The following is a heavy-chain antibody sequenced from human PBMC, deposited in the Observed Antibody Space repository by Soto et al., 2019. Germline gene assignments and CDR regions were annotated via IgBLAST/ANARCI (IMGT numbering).Heavy chain of an antibody. J-gene: IGHJ4*02. V-gene: IGHV3-21*01. CDR2: IISSGSFI. Sequence: EVQLVESGGGLVKPGGSLTLSCAASGFSFSNDNMNWIRQAPGKGLEWVSSIISSGSFIYYADSVKGRFTISRDNAKNSLYLHMNSLRAADTALYYCARVADYYDSSGYLPVVDWGQGTLVTVSS. CDR1: GFSFSNDN. CDR3: ARVADYYDSSGYLPVVD. D-gene: IGHD3-22*01.